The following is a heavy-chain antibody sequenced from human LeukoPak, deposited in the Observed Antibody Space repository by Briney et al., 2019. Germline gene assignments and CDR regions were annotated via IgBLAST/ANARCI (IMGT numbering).Heavy chain of an antibody. CDR2: IRHDGSNK. CDR1: GFSFSTYG. D-gene: IGHD1-26*01. V-gene: IGHV3-30*02. J-gene: IGHJ3*02. CDR3: VKDYSGTDGLDI. Sequence: GGSLRLSCAASGFSFSTYGMHWVRQAPGKGLGGVAFIRHDGSNKYYADSVKGRFTISRDNSRNTLSLQMNSLRSEDTAVYYCVKDYSGTDGLDIWGQGTMVTVS.